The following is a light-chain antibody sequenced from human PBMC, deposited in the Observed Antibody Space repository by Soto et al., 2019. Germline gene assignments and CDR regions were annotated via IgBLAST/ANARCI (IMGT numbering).Light chain of an antibody. CDR2: KAS. CDR1: QSISSW. V-gene: IGKV1-5*03. Sequence: DIQMTQSPSTLSASVGDRVTITCRASQSISSWLAWYQQKPGKAPKLLIYKASSLESGVPSRFSGSGSGTEFTLTISSLQTDDFATYYCQQYDDWPPLTFGGGTKV. CDR3: QQYDDWPPLT. J-gene: IGKJ4*01.